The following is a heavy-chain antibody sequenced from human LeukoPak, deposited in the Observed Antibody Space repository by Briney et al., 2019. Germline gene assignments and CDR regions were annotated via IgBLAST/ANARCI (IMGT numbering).Heavy chain of an antibody. J-gene: IGHJ5*02. CDR3: ARYGGCTSCPNWFDP. CDR1: GGSISSYY. Sequence: SGPTLVKPSETLSLTCTVSGGSISSYYWSWIRQPPGKGLEWIGYIYYSGSTNYNPSLKSRVTISVDTSKNQFSLKLSSVTAADTAVYYCARYGGCTSCPNWFDPWGQGTLVTVSS. V-gene: IGHV4-59*08. D-gene: IGHD2-2*01. CDR2: IYYSGST.